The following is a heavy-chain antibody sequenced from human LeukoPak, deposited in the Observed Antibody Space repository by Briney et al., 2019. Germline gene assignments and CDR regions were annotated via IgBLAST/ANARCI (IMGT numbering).Heavy chain of an antibody. J-gene: IGHJ4*02. CDR3: TKEEQQLWFFDY. D-gene: IGHD5-18*01. CDR2: IRYDGNNQ. V-gene: IGHV3-30*02. CDR1: GFTFSSNG. Sequence: GGSLRLSCAASGFTFSSNGMHWVRQAPGKGLEWVAFIRYDGNNQYYADFVKGRFTISRDNSKNTLYLQMNSLRAEDTAVYYCTKEEQQLWFFDYWGQGTLVTVSS.